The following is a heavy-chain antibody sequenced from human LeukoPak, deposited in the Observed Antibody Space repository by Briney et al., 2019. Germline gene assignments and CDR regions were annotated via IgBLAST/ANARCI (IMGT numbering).Heavy chain of an antibody. J-gene: IGHJ3*02. CDR2: IIPIFGTA. V-gene: IGHV1-69*05. D-gene: IGHD6-13*01. Sequence: SVKVSCKASGGTFSSYAISWVRQAPGQGLEWMGGIIPIFGTANYAQKFQGRVTITTDESTSTAYMELSSLRSEDTAVYYCARECGYSGSCPGSYAFDIWGQGTMVTVSS. CDR1: GGTFSSYA. CDR3: ARECGYSGSCPGSYAFDI.